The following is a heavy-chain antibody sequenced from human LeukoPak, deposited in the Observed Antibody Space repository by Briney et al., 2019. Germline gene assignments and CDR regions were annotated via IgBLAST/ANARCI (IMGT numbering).Heavy chain of an antibody. CDR1: GYTFTSYG. CDR2: TSAYNGNT. CDR3: ARVGGIGPNGAFDI. D-gene: IGHD3-10*01. Sequence: ASVKVSCKASGYTFTSYGISWVRQAPGQGLEWMGWTSAYNGNTNYAQKLQGRVTMTTDTATSTAYMELRSLRSDDTAVYYCARVGGIGPNGAFDIWGQGTMVTVSS. J-gene: IGHJ3*02. V-gene: IGHV1-18*01.